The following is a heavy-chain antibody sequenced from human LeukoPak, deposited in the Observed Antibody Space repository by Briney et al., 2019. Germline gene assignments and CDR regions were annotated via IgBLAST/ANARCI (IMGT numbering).Heavy chain of an antibody. CDR3: ARSIENY. D-gene: IGHD6-6*01. CDR2: ISYAGSNK. Sequence: GGSLRLSCAASGFTFRNYAMHWVRQAPGKGLEWVAVISYAGSNKYYADSVKGRFTISRDNSKNTLYLQMNSLRAEDTAVYYCARSIENYWGQGTLVTVSS. V-gene: IGHV3-30-3*01. J-gene: IGHJ4*02. CDR1: GFTFRNYA.